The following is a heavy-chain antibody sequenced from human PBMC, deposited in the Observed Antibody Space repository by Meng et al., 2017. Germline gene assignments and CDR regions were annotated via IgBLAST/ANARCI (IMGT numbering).Heavy chain of an antibody. D-gene: IGHD6-19*01. CDR3: HSGWYQAGDDY. Sequence: VKRVRSGAEVKKPGSPVTVSCTASGGTFRSYAISWVRQAPGQGLEWMGGIIPIFGTANYAQKFQGRVTITADKSTSTAYMELSSLRSEDTAVYYCHSGWYQAGDDYWGQGTLVTVSS. CDR2: IIPIFGTA. V-gene: IGHV1-69*06. J-gene: IGHJ4*02. CDR1: GGTFRSYA.